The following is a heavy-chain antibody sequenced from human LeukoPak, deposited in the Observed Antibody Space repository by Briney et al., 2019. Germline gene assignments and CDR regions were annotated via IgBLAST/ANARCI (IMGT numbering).Heavy chain of an antibody. J-gene: IGHJ4*02. CDR3: ASHYDTSGYHYFDF. CDR2: ISYDGSNK. Sequence: GGSLRLSCAASGFTFSNYDMHWVRQAPGKGLEWVAVISYDGSNKYYADSVKGRFTISRDSSKNTLYLQMNSLRAEDTAVYYCASHYDTSGYHYFDFRGQGTLVTVSS. CDR1: GFTFSNYD. D-gene: IGHD3-22*01. V-gene: IGHV3-30-3*01.